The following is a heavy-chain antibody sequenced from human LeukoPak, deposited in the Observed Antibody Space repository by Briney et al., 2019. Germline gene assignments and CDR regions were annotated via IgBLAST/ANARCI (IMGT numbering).Heavy chain of an antibody. Sequence: GGPLRLSCAASGFNFDDNVMHWVRQAPGKGLEWVSLISDDGYGTYYADSVKGRFNISRDNSKNSLYLQMNSLRSEDTALYYCATMGPLDYWGQGTLVTVSS. D-gene: IGHD4/OR15-4a*01. CDR3: ATMGPLDY. CDR1: GFNFDDNV. CDR2: ISDDGYGT. J-gene: IGHJ4*02. V-gene: IGHV3-43*02.